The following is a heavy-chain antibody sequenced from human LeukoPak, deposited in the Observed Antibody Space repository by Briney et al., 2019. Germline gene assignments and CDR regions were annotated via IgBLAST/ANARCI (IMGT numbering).Heavy chain of an antibody. Sequence: PETLSLTCTVSGGSISSSSYYWGWIRQPPAKGLEWIGSIYYSGSTYYNPSLKSRITISVDMSKNQFSLKLSSVAAADTALYYCARHSGLRSPFDPWGQGTLVTVTS. CDR1: GGSISSSSYY. CDR2: IYYSGST. V-gene: IGHV4-39*01. J-gene: IGHJ5*02. D-gene: IGHD3-3*01. CDR3: ARHSGLRSPFDP.